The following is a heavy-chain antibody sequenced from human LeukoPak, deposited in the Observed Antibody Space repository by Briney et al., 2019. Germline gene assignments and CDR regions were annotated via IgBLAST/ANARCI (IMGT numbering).Heavy chain of an antibody. V-gene: IGHV4-59*01. CDR3: ARDDYRGVTNFDP. Sequence: SETLSLTCTVSGGSISPYFWSWIRQPPGKGLEWIGYISYSGSTNYNPSLKSRVTISVDPSKNQFSLQLSSVTAADTAVYYCARDDYRGVTNFDPWGQGTLVTVSS. CDR1: GGSISPYF. J-gene: IGHJ5*02. CDR2: ISYSGST. D-gene: IGHD3-10*01.